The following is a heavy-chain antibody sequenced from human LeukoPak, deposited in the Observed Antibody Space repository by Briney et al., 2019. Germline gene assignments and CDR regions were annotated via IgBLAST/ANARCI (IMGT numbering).Heavy chain of an antibody. CDR3: ARYGYSYGI. J-gene: IGHJ4*02. CDR2: IYYSGST. CDR1: GGSISSSSYH. V-gene: IGHV4-39*01. D-gene: IGHD5-18*01. Sequence: SETLSLTCTVSGGSISSSSYHWGWIRQPPGKGLEWIGSIYYSGSTYYNPSLKSRVTISVDTSKNQFSLKLSSVTAADTAVYYCARYGYSYGIWGQGTLVTVSS.